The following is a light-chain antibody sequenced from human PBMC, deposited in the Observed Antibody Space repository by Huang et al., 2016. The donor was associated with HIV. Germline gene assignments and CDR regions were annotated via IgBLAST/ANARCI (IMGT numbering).Light chain of an antibody. J-gene: IGKJ2*01. CDR1: QTVTDNY. V-gene: IGKV3-20*01. Sequence: EIVLTQSPAALSLSPGQKATLFCRASQTVTDNYLAWYQQKPGQAPRLLFYGASDRVNDIPARFSGSGSGTDFTLSISSLGPEDFALYFCQQYASSCFTFGQGTNLEI. CDR2: GAS. CDR3: QQYASSCFT.